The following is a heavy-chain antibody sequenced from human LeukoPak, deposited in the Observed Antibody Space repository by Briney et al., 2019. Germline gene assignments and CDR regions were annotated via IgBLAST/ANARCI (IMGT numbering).Heavy chain of an antibody. V-gene: IGHV4-59*01. CDR2: IYYSGST. J-gene: IGHJ3*02. CDR3: ARNLGGIALGTFDM. Sequence: SETLSLTCTVSGGSISSYYWSWIRQPPGKGLEWIGYIYYSGSTSYNPSLKSRVTISVDTSKNQFSLKLSSVTAADTAVYYCARNLGGIALGTFDMWGQGTMVTVSS. D-gene: IGHD6-13*01. CDR1: GGSISSYY.